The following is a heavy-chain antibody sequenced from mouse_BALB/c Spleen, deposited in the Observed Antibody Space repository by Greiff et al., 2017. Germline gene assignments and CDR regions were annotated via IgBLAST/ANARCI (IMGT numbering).Heavy chain of an antibody. CDR2: IYPGDGDT. Sequence: QVQLQQSGAELVRPGSSVKISCKASGYAFSSYWMNWVKQRPGQGLEWIGQIYPGDGDTNYNGKFKGKATLTADKSSSTAYMQLSSLTSEDSAVYFCARFGFPYAMDYWGQGTSVTVSS. CDR1: GYAFSSYW. CDR3: ARFGFPYAMDY. V-gene: IGHV1-80*01. J-gene: IGHJ4*01.